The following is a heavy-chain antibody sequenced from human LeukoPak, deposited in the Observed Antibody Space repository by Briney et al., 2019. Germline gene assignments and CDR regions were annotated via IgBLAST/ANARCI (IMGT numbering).Heavy chain of an antibody. D-gene: IGHD1-1*01. V-gene: IGHV4-31*03. CDR2: IYYSGST. CDR1: GGSISSGGYY. Sequence: PSETLSLTCTVSGGSISSGGYYWSWIRQHPGKGLEWIGYIYYSGSTYYNPSLKSRVTISVDTPKNQFSLKLSSVTAADTAVYYCAGEVPHYYMDVWGKGTTVTVSS. J-gene: IGHJ6*03. CDR3: AGEVPHYYMDV.